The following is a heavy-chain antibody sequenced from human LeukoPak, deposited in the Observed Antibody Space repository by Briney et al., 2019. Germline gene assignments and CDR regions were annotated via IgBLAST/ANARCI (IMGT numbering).Heavy chain of an antibody. CDR1: GGSISSSSYY. J-gene: IGHJ6*03. D-gene: IGHD5-24*01. V-gene: IGHV4-39*01. CDR3: ARGRDGYNWGPGRGYYYYMDV. Sequence: KTSETLSLTCTVSGGSISSSSYYWGWIRQPPGKGLEWIGSIYYSGSTYYNPSLKGRVTISVDTSKNQFSLKLSSVTAADTAVYYCARGRDGYNWGPGRGYYYYMDVWGKGTTVTVSS. CDR2: IYYSGST.